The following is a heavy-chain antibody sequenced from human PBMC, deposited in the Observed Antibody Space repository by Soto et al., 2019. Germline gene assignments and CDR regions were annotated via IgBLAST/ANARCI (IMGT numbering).Heavy chain of an antibody. CDR2: INAGNGNT. CDR3: ARGGRQQLPLGY. CDR1: GYTFTSYA. D-gene: IGHD6-13*01. V-gene: IGHV1-3*01. Sequence: ASVKVSCKASGYTFTSYAMHWVRQAPGQRLEWMGWINAGNGNTKYSQKFQGRVTITRDTSASTAYMELSSLRSEDTAVYYCARGGRQQLPLGYWGQGTLVTVSS. J-gene: IGHJ4*02.